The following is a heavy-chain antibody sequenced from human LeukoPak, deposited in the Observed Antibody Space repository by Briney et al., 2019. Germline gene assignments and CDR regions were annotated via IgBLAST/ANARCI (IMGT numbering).Heavy chain of an antibody. D-gene: IGHD3-22*01. CDR2: MRLAGSVT. Sequence: GGSLRLSCAASASTFSRSYMGWVRQAPGKGLEWVALMRLAGSVTYYVESVKGRFTISRDNTKNLLYPHMNNLRAEDTAVYYCARDPPYYDSSGYYYDYWGQGTLVTVSS. J-gene: IGHJ4*02. CDR1: ASTFSRSY. CDR3: ARDPPYYDSSGYYYDY. V-gene: IGHV3-7*01.